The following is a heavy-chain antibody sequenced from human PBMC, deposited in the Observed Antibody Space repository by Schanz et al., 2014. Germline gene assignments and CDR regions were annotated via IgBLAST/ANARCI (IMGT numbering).Heavy chain of an antibody. CDR3: ARDEGRDGYNLAFDV. CDR2: ISSSGNII. Sequence: QVLLVESGGGLVKPGGSLRLSCSASGFTFSDSFMSWIRQTPGKGLEWLSYISSSGNIIHYADSVKGRFFISRDSSKNTLFLQMNSLRADDTAIYFCARDEGRDGYNLAFDVWGQGTLVTVSS. J-gene: IGHJ3*01. CDR1: GFTFSDSF. V-gene: IGHV3-11*01. D-gene: IGHD2-21*01.